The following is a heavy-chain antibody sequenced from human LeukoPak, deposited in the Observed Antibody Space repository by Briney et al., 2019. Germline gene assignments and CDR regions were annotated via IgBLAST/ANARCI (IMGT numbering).Heavy chain of an antibody. CDR3: ARRGSSAWYPGSFDY. CDR2: IYFTGST. Sequence: SETLSLTCSVSGDSISSTNYYWACIRQPPGKGLECIGSIYFTGSTYYNPSLKSRVTMSVDTSKNQFSLRLNSMTAADTAMYYCARRGSSAWYPGSFDYWGQGTLVTVSS. CDR1: GDSISSTNYY. D-gene: IGHD6-19*01. J-gene: IGHJ4*02. V-gene: IGHV4-39*01.